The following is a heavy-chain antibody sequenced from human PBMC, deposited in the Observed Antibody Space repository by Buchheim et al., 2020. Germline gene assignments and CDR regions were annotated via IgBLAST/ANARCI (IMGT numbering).Heavy chain of an antibody. CDR3: ARGSTLDY. J-gene: IGHJ4*02. CDR1: GYTFTSYY. CDR2: INVGNVDT. D-gene: IGHD6-6*01. Sequence: QVQLVQSGAEVKKPGASVKVSCKTSGYTFTSYYIYWLRQAPGQRPEWMGWINVGNVDTKYSEKLKDRVTITRDTSASTAYMELSSLTFEDTAVYYCARGSTLDYWGQGTL. V-gene: IGHV1-3*01.